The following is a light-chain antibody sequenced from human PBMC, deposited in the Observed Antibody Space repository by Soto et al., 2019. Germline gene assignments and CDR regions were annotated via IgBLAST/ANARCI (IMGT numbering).Light chain of an antibody. V-gene: IGKV3-15*01. CDR3: QQRSNWPLT. CDR1: QGVGSN. CDR2: GAS. Sequence: EIVLTQSPGTLSVSPGESAMLSCRASQGVGSNLAWYQQKPGQAPRLLIYGASTRATGIPVRFSGSGSGTYFILTISSLQSEDFAVYYCQQRSNWPLTFGGGTKVDIK. J-gene: IGKJ4*01.